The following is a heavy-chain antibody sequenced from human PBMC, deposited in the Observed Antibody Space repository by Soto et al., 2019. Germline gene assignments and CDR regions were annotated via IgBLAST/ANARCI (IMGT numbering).Heavy chain of an antibody. J-gene: IGHJ4*02. CDR1: GGSLTSNSYY. CDR3: ARRSTVTYDY. V-gene: IGHV4-39*01. CDR2: FYYSQST. Sequence: QLQLQESGPELVKPSETLFLNCTVSGGSLTSNSYYWGWIRQPPGKGLEWIGSFYYSQSTYFNPSLKSRVTISVETSKNQYSLKLSAVTAADTAVYYCARRSTVTYDYWGQGILVTVSS. D-gene: IGHD4-17*01.